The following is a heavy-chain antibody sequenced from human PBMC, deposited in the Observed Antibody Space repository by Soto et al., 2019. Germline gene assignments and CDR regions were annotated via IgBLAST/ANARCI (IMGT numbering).Heavy chain of an antibody. V-gene: IGHV3-7*01. CDR2: IKQDETEK. CDR3: ATSFPVFCSGGSCNPNAFDF. J-gene: IGHJ3*01. CDR1: GFTFSSYW. D-gene: IGHD2-15*01. Sequence: GGSLRLSCAASGFTFSSYWMSWVRQAPGKGLEWVANIKQDETEKYYVDSVKGRFTISRDNAKNSQHLQMNSLRAEDTALYFCATSFPVFCSGGSCNPNAFDFWGQGTMVTVSS.